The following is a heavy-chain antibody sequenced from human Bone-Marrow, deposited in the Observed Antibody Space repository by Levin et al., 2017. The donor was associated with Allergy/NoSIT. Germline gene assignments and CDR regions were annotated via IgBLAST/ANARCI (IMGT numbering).Heavy chain of an antibody. CDR1: GGSISSAGYH. D-gene: IGHD1-1*01. CDR2: VSYRGST. CDR3: ARLDGYSFDY. Sequence: SETLSLTCTVSGGSISSAGYHWTWIRQYPGTGLEWIGYVSYRGSTYFNPSLKSRLAMSIDTSEQHFSLNLTSVSAADTAIYYCARLDGYSFDYWGQGALVTVSS. J-gene: IGHJ4*02. V-gene: IGHV4-31*03.